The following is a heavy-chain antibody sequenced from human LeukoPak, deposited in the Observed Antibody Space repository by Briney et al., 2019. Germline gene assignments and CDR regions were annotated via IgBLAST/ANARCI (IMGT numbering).Heavy chain of an antibody. V-gene: IGHV1-2*02. CDR1: GYTFTDYY. D-gene: IGHD6-19*01. Sequence: ASVRVSCKASGYTFTDYYMHWVRQAPGQGLEWMGWINPNSGGTNFAQKFQGRVTMTRDTSISTAYMELNRLRSDDTAVYYCARPYSSGWTTGYWGQGTLVTVSS. CDR3: ARPYSSGWTTGY. J-gene: IGHJ4*02. CDR2: INPNSGGT.